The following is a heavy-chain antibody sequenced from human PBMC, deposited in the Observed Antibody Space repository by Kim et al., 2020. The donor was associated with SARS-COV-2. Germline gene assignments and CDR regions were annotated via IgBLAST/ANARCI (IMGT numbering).Heavy chain of an antibody. Sequence: YHAQSVMGRFTISRDNSKNTLYLQMNSLRAEDTAAYYCARDLGDNWFDPWGQGTLVTVSS. D-gene: IGHD7-27*01. J-gene: IGHJ5*02. V-gene: IGHV3-30*14. CDR3: ARDLGDNWFDP.